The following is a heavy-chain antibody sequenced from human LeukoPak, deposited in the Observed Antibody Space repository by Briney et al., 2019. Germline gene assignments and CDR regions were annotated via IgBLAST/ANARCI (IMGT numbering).Heavy chain of an antibody. CDR3: ARVHGGRELDAFDF. Sequence: ASVKVSCKASGYSFTDYFIHWVRQAPGQGLDWMGWIKPNSGGTHYVQMFQGRVTMTRDTSISTVYMDLSNLKYDDTAVYYCARVHGGRELDAFDFWGQGTMLTVSS. J-gene: IGHJ3*01. CDR2: IKPNSGGT. CDR1: GYSFTDYF. V-gene: IGHV1-2*02. D-gene: IGHD1-7*01.